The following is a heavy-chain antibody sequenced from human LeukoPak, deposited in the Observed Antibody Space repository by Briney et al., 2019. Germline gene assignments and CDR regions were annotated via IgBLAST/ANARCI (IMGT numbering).Heavy chain of an antibody. CDR3: AKGQYYYASGRAPFES. V-gene: IGHV3-23*01. CDR2: ISTSGATT. J-gene: IGHJ4*02. CDR1: GFTFSTFA. D-gene: IGHD3-10*01. Sequence: GGSLRLSCAAPGFTFSTFAMTWVGQAPGKGLEWASTISTSGATTYYADSVKGRFTISRDNSKNTLYLQLNSLRADDTAIYYCAKGQYYYASGRAPFESWGQGTLVTVSS.